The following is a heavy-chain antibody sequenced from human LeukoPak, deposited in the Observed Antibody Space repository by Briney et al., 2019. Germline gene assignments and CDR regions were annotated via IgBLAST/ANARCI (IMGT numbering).Heavy chain of an antibody. Sequence: PGGSLRLSCAASGFPFSDYAMHWVRQAPGKGLEWVAVISFDGSVKDFADSVKGRFTISRDNSKNTLYLQMNSLRPGDTAVYYCARHFGGFDFWGQGTTVTVSS. V-gene: IGHV3-30*04. J-gene: IGHJ3*01. CDR1: GFPFSDYA. CDR3: ARHFGGFDF. CDR2: ISFDGSVK. D-gene: IGHD4-23*01.